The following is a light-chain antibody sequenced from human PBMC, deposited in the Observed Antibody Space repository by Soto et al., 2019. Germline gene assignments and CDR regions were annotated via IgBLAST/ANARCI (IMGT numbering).Light chain of an antibody. J-gene: IGLJ3*02. V-gene: IGLV1-44*01. CDR2: INN. Sequence: QSVLTQPPSASGAPGQRVTISCSGSSSNIGINPVNWYQQLPGTAPKLLIYINNQRPSGVSDRFSGSKSGTLASLAIGGLQSEDGADYYCAAWDEIQTWVFGGGTKLTVL. CDR1: SSNIGINP. CDR3: AAWDEIQTWV.